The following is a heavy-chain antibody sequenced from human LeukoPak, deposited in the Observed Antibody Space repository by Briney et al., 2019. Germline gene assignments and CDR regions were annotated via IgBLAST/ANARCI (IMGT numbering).Heavy chain of an antibody. J-gene: IGHJ3*02. Sequence: SETLSLTCTVSGGSISLYYWSWIRQFPGKVLEWIGYIYYSGSTNYNPSLKSRVTISVDTSKNQFSLKLRSVTAADTAVYFCARVGSYDSTGYDASDIWGQGTMVTVSS. D-gene: IGHD3-22*01. CDR2: IYYSGST. CDR1: GGSISLYY. V-gene: IGHV4-59*01. CDR3: ARVGSYDSTGYDASDI.